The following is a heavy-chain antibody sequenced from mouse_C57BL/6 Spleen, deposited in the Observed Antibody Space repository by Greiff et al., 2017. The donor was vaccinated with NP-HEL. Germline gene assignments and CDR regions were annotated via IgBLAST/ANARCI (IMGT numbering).Heavy chain of an antibody. D-gene: IGHD2-4*01. CDR1: GYTFTSYW. CDR3: TRGDLYDYEDFDY. J-gene: IGHJ2*01. V-gene: IGHV1-5*01. CDR2: IYPGNSDT. Sequence: EVQLQQSGTVLARPGASVKMSCKTSGYTFTSYWMHWVKQRPGQGLEWIGAIYPGNSDTSYNQKFKGKAKLTAVTSASTAYMELSSLTNEDSAVYYCTRGDLYDYEDFDYWGQGTTLTVSS.